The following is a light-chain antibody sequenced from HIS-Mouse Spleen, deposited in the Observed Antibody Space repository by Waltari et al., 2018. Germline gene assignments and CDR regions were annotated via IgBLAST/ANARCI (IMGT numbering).Light chain of an antibody. Sequence: QSALTQPASVSGSPGQSITISCTGTSSDVGGYNYVPWYQQHPGKAPKLMIYDVSNRPSAVSTRFSCSKSGNTASLTISGLQAEDEADYYCSSYTSSSFNVVFGGGTKLTVL. CDR2: DVS. J-gene: IGLJ2*01. CDR3: SSYTSSSFNVV. V-gene: IGLV2-14*03. CDR1: SSDVGGYNY.